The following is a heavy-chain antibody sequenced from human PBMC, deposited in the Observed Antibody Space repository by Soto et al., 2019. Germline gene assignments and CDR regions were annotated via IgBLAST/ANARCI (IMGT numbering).Heavy chain of an antibody. J-gene: IGHJ6*02. CDR3: ARVPRVAAATTLTDGIFYYCYGMDV. D-gene: IGHD6-13*01. V-gene: IGHV1-69*01. Sequence: QVQLVQSGAEVQKPGSSVKVSCKASGNTFSSYAINWVRQAPGQGLEWMGGIIPMSGTTNYAQKFQGRVTVTADESTSTAYMELSSLRSEDTAVYYCARVPRVAAATTLTDGIFYYCYGMDVWGQGTTVTVSS. CDR2: IIPMSGTT. CDR1: GNTFSSYA.